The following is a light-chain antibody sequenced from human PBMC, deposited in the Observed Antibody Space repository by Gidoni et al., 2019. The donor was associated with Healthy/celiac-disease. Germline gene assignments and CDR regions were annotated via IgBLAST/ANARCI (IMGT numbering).Light chain of an antibody. Sequence: DIQMTQSPSTMSASVVDRVNITCRASQSISSWLAWYQQKPGKAPKLLIYKASSLESGVPSRFSGSGSGTEFTLTISSLQPDDFATYYCQQYNSYSYTFGQGTKLEIK. V-gene: IGKV1-5*03. CDR2: KAS. J-gene: IGKJ2*01. CDR1: QSISSW. CDR3: QQYNSYSYT.